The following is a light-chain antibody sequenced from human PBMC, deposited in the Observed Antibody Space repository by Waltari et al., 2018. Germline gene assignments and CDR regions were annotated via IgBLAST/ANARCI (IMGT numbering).Light chain of an antibody. J-gene: IGKJ2*01. Sequence: EIVLTQSPATLSLSPGDTATLSCRASQSVGSYLAWYQQNPGQPPRLPIYDVSNRATGVPARFRGSGSGTEFTLTISSLEAEDFAVYYCQQRSNWAPHTFGQGARLEIK. V-gene: IGKV3-11*01. CDR1: QSVGSY. CDR3: QQRSNWAPHT. CDR2: DVS.